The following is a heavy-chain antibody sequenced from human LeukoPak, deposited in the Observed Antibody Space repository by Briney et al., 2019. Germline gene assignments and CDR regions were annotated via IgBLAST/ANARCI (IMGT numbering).Heavy chain of an antibody. Sequence: GASVKVSCKASGYTFTSYDINWVRQATGQGLEWMGWMNPNSGNTGYAQKFQGRVTMTRNTSISTAYMELSSLRSEDTAVYYCARGGIYYDSSGYYPHWFDPWGQGTLVTVSS. CDR1: GYTFTSYD. J-gene: IGHJ5*02. CDR3: ARGGIYYDSSGYYPHWFDP. V-gene: IGHV1-8*01. D-gene: IGHD3-22*01. CDR2: MNPNSGNT.